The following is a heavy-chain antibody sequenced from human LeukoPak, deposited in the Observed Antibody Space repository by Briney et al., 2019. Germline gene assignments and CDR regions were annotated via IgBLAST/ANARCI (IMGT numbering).Heavy chain of an antibody. CDR3: SRSSGYDRYFDY. V-gene: IGHV3-23*01. Sequence: GGSLRLSCAASGFTFSSYAMSWVRQAPGKGLEWVSAISGSGGSTYYADSVKGRFTISRDNSKNTLYLQMNSLRGEDTAVYYCSRSSGYDRYFDYWGQGTLVTVSS. J-gene: IGHJ4*02. D-gene: IGHD5-12*01. CDR1: GFTFSSYA. CDR2: ISGSGGST.